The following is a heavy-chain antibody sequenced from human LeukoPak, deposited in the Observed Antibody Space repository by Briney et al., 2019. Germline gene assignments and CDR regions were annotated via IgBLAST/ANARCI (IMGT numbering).Heavy chain of an antibody. CDR2: ISYDGSNK. D-gene: IGHD2-2*01. V-gene: IGHV3-30*18. CDR3: AKDRLYCSSTSCYYYYYGMDV. Sequence: GRSLRLSCAASGFTFSSYGMHWVRQAPGKGLEWGAVISYDGSNKYYADSVKGRFTISRDNSKNTLYLQMNSLRDEDTAVYYCAKDRLYCSSTSCYYYYYGMDVWRQGTTVSVSS. CDR1: GFTFSSYG. J-gene: IGHJ6*02.